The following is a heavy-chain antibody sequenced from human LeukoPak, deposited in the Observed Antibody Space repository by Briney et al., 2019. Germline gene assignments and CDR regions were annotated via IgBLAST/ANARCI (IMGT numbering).Heavy chain of an antibody. CDR2: ISTSSRTV. Sequence: GGSLRLSCAASGFAFSAYAINWVRQAPGKGLEWVSYISTSSRTVFYADSVEGRFTISRDNARNSLYLQMNSLRAEDTAVYYCARIYYGSGSYYNTIDYWGQGTLVTVSS. D-gene: IGHD3-10*01. J-gene: IGHJ4*02. V-gene: IGHV3-48*01. CDR3: ARIYYGSGSYYNTIDY. CDR1: GFAFSAYA.